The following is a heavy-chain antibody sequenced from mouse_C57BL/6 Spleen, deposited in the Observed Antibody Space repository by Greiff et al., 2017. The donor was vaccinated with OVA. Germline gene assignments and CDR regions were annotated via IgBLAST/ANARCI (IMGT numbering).Heavy chain of an antibody. CDR1: GFTFSSYA. J-gene: IGHJ3*01. CDR2: ISSGGDYT. D-gene: IGHD2-5*01. Sequence: EVKLVESGEGLVKPGGSLKLSCAASGFTFSSYAMSWVRQTPGKRLEWVAYISSGGDYTYYADTVKGRFTIPRDNARNTLYLQMSSLKSEDTAMYYCTREDCSNYEEFADWGKGTLVTVSA. V-gene: IGHV5-9-1*02. CDR3: TREDCSNYEEFAD.